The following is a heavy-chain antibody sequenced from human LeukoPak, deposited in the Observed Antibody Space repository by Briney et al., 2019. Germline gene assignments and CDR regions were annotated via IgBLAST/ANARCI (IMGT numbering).Heavy chain of an antibody. CDR1: GYTFTGYS. D-gene: IGHD2-21*02. J-gene: IGHJ5*02. CDR3: ARPNGDYYNWFDH. CDR2: INPNSGDT. Sequence: ASVKVSCKASGYTFTGYSIHWVRQAPGQGLEWMGCINPNSGDTNYPQKFQDRVTLSRDTSISTTYMELTDLRSDDTAMYYCARPNGDYYNWFDHWGQGTLVTVSS. V-gene: IGHV1-2*02.